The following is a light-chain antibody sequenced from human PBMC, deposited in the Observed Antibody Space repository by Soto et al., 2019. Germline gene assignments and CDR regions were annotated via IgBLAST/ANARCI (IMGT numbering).Light chain of an antibody. CDR3: QQRSKWPLT. CDR2: GAS. Sequence: NEFPQSPGPLSLSPGVRASLSCGARQSVSNNYLAWYQPKPGQAPRLLIYGASNRATGIPDRFSGSVSGTGFTLTITSLEPEDFAVYYCQQRSKWPLTFGRGTRVEIK. CDR1: QSVSNNY. V-gene: IGKV3D-20*02. J-gene: IGKJ4*01.